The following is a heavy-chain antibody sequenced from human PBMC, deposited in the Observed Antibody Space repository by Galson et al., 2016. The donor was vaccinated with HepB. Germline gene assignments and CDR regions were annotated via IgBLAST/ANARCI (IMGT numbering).Heavy chain of an antibody. Sequence: SETLSLTCTVSGGSISSSSYYWDWIRQPPGKGLEWIGSIYYSGRTYYNPSLKSRVTISVDTSKNQFSLTLSSVTAADTAVYYYAGNERIWLHSPYYFDSWGQGTLVTVSS. V-gene: IGHV4-39*01. D-gene: IGHD5-24*01. CDR3: AGNERIWLHSPYYFDS. CDR1: GGSISSSSYY. J-gene: IGHJ4*02. CDR2: IYYSGRT.